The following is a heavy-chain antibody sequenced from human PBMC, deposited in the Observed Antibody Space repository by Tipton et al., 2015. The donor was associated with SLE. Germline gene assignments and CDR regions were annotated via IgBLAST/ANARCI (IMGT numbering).Heavy chain of an antibody. CDR3: ARDDSWAYCGGDCGGYFDL. D-gene: IGHD2-21*01. J-gene: IGHJ2*01. CDR1: GGSISSSSYY. Sequence: LSCTVSGGSISSSSYYWGWIRQPPGKGLEWIGSIYYSGSTYYNPSLKSRVTISVDTSKNQFSLKLSSVTAADTAVYYCARDDSWAYCGGDCGGYFDLWGRGTLVTVSS. V-gene: IGHV4-39*07. CDR2: IYYSGST.